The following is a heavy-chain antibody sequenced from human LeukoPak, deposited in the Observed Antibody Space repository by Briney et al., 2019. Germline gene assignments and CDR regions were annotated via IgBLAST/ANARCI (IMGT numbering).Heavy chain of an antibody. CDR1: GYTFTSYY. D-gene: IGHD3-3*01. CDR2: INPSGGST. V-gene: IGHV1-46*03. CDR3: ARDLAGYYDFWSGFFQH. J-gene: IGHJ1*01. Sequence: ASVKVSCKASGYTFTSYYMHCVRQAPGQGLEWMGIINPSGGSTSYAQKFQGRVTMTRDTATSTVYMELSSLRSEDTAVYYCARDLAGYYDFWSGFFQHWGQGTLVTVSS.